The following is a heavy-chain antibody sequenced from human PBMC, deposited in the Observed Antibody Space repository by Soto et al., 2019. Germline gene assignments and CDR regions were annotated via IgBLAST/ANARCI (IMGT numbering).Heavy chain of an antibody. Sequence: GGSLRLSCAASGFTFSSYAMSWVRQAPGKGLEWVSAISGSGGSTYYADSVKGRFTISRDNSKNTLYLQMNSLRAEDTAVYYCAKDSTFAIFGVVIGYFDYWGQGTLVTVSS. CDR1: GFTFSSYA. CDR2: ISGSGGST. J-gene: IGHJ4*02. V-gene: IGHV3-23*01. CDR3: AKDSTFAIFGVVIGYFDY. D-gene: IGHD3-3*01.